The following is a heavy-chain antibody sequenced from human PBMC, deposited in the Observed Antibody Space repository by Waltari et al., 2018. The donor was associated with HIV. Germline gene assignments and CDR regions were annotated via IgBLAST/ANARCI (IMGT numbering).Heavy chain of an antibody. CDR1: GFSFSGSD. CDR2: IRTKADRFAT. CDR3: HRRGKLCRGVVDLDV. V-gene: IGHV3-73*01. J-gene: IGHJ6*02. Sequence: EVQLVQSGGDLVQPGGSLKVSCAASGFSFSGSDIHWVRQASGEGLAWIVRIRTKADRFATAYVASVKGRFIMSRDDSESKSYLQMSSLKIEDTAVYYCHRRGKLCRGVVDLDVWGQGTTVIVSS. D-gene: IGHD3-10*01.